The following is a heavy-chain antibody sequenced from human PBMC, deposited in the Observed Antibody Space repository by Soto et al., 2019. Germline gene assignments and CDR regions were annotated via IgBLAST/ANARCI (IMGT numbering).Heavy chain of an antibody. CDR1: GGSISSYY. V-gene: IGHV4-59*01. J-gene: IGHJ6*02. CDR2: IYYSGST. Sequence: PSETLSLTCTVSGGSISSYYWSWIRQPPGKGLEWIGYIYYSGSTNYNPSLKSRVTISVDTSKNQFSLKLSSVTAADTAVYYCARDGLEGYYYYYGMDVWGQGTTVTVSS. D-gene: IGHD3-3*01. CDR3: ARDGLEGYYYYYGMDV.